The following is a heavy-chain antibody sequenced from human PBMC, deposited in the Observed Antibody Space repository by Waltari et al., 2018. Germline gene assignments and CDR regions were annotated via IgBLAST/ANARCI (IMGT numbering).Heavy chain of an antibody. CDR3: ASRDVSSIAAHSDY. D-gene: IGHD6-6*01. V-gene: IGHV4-34*01. Sequence: QVQLQQWGAGLLKPSETLSLTCAVYGGSFSGYYWSGIRQPPGKGLEWIGEINHSGSTNSNPSLKSRVTISVDTSKNQFSLKLSSVTAADTAVYYCASRDVSSIAAHSDYWGQGTLVTVSS. CDR1: GGSFSGYY. CDR2: INHSGST. J-gene: IGHJ4*02.